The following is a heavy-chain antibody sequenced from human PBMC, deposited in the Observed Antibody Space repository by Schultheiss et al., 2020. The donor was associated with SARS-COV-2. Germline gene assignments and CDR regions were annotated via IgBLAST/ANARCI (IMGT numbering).Heavy chain of an antibody. CDR3: ARGEGYSYAYDY. Sequence: SETLSLTCSVSGDSISDYYWSWIRQTPGKGMEWIGYIHHRGTTYYNPSLQTRVTISLESSKKQFSLNVRSVTAADTAVYYCARGEGYSYAYDYWGQGMLVTVSS. D-gene: IGHD5-18*01. J-gene: IGHJ4*02. CDR1: GDSISDYY. V-gene: IGHV4-59*01. CDR2: IHHRGTT.